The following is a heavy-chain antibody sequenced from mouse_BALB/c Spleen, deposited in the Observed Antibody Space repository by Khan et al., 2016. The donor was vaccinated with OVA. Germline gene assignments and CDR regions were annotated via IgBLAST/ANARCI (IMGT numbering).Heavy chain of an antibody. D-gene: IGHD4-1*01. CDR3: GEHVTGSCAY. Sequence: DVQLVESGGDLVKPGGSLKLSCAASGFTFSSYSMSWVRQTPDKRLEWVASISSGGDYTSYPDSVKGRFTISRANAKNTLYLQMSDLKSEATAMYYCGEHVTGSCAYWGQGTLVTVSA. CDR2: ISSGGDYT. CDR1: GFTFSSYS. J-gene: IGHJ3*01. V-gene: IGHV5-6*01.